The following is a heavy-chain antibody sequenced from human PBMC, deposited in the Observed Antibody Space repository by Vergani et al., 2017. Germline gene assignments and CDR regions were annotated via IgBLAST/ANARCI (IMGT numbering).Heavy chain of an antibody. CDR1: GFTFSSYS. J-gene: IGHJ4*02. CDR3: AREGIAARQDFDY. D-gene: IGHD6-6*01. V-gene: IGHV3-21*01. CDR2: ISSSSSYI. Sequence: VQLVESGGGVVQPGRSLRLSCAASGFTFSSYSMNWVRQAPGKGLEWVSSISSSSSYIYYADSVKGRFTISRDNAKNSLYLQMNSLRAEDTAVYYCAREGIAARQDFDYWGQGTLVTVSS.